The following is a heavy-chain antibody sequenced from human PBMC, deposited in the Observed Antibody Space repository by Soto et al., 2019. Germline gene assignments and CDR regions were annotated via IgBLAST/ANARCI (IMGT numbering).Heavy chain of an antibody. D-gene: IGHD2-15*01. CDR2: IYYSGST. CDR3: ARDSRCGSGGSCPSVFDY. J-gene: IGHJ4*02. CDR1: GGSISSGGYY. V-gene: IGHV4-31*03. Sequence: PSETLSLTCTVSGGSISSGGYYWSWIRQHPGKGLEWIGYIYYSGSTYYNPSLKSRVTISVDTSKNQFSLKLSSVTAADTAVYYCARDSRCGSGGSCPSVFDYWGQGTLVTVSS.